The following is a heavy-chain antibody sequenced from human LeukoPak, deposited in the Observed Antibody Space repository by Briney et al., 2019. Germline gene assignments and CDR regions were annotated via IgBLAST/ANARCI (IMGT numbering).Heavy chain of an antibody. J-gene: IGHJ4*02. CDR3: ARNTYSSSSGFYYFDY. V-gene: IGHV5-51*01. Sequence: GESLKISCKGSGYSFTSYWIGWVRQMPGKDLEWMGIIYPGDSDTRYSPSFQGQVTISADKSISTAYLQWSSLKASDTAMYYCARNTYSSSSGFYYFDYWGQGTLVTVSS. D-gene: IGHD6-6*01. CDR2: IYPGDSDT. CDR1: GYSFTSYW.